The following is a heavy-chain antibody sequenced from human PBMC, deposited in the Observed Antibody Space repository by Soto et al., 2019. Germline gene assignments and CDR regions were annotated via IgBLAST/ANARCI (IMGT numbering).Heavy chain of an antibody. V-gene: IGHV4-30-4*01. Sequence: PSETLSLTCTVSGGSISSGDYYWSWIRQPPGKGLEWIGYIYYSGSTYYNPSLKSRVTISVDTSKNQFSLKLSSVTAADTAVYYCVCSFPYYYYSSVYPALFGYWGQGTLVTVSS. J-gene: IGHJ4*02. CDR3: VCSFPYYYYSSVYPALFGY. CDR1: GGSISSGDYY. CDR2: IYYSGST. D-gene: IGHD3-22*01.